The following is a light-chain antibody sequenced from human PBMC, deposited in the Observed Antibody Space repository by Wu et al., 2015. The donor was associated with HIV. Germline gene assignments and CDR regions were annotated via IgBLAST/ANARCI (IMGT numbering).Light chain of an antibody. CDR3: QQYYNYPT. V-gene: IGKV1-8*01. J-gene: IGKJ3*01. Sequence: AIRLSQSPSSLSASTGDRVNITCRASQGISTYLAWYQQKPGKAPNLLIYGAYKLQTGVPSRFSGSGSGTDFTLTVNCLQSEDFATYYCQQYYNYPTFGPGTKVELK. CDR2: GAY. CDR1: QGISTY.